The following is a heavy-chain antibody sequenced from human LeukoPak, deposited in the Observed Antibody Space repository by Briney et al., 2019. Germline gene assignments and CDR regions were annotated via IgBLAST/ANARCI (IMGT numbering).Heavy chain of an antibody. CDR1: GGSISSGSYY. CDR3: ASGLHSSGWSDAFDI. D-gene: IGHD6-19*01. V-gene: IGHV4-61*02. J-gene: IGHJ3*02. CDR2: IYTSGST. Sequence: SETLSLTCTVSGGSISSGSYYWSWIRQPAGKGLEWIGRIYTSGSTNYNPSLKSRVTISVDTSKHQFSLKMSSVTAADTAVYYCASGLHSSGWSDAFDIWGQGKMVTVSS.